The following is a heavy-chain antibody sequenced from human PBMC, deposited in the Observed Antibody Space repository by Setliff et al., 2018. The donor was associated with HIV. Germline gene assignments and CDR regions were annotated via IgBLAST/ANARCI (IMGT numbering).Heavy chain of an antibody. CDR1: GGSISSGGYY. D-gene: IGHD4-17*01. Sequence: PSETLSLTCTVSGGSISSGGYYWSWIRQHPGKGLEWIGYIYYSGSTYYNPSLKSRITISVDTSKDQFSLKLSSVTAADTAVYYCARQKTVTTYFDYWGQGTLVTVSS. CDR2: IYYSGST. V-gene: IGHV4-31*03. J-gene: IGHJ4*02. CDR3: ARQKTVTTYFDY.